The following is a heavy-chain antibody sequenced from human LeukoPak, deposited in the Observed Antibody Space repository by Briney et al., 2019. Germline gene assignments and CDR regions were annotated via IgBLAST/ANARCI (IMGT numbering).Heavy chain of an antibody. CDR3: ARRKGYGGNVRLDY. J-gene: IGHJ4*02. CDR1: GGSISSGSYY. D-gene: IGHD4-23*01. Sequence: SQTLSLTCTVSGGSISSGSYYWSWIRQPAGKGLEWIGRIYTSGSTNYNPSLKSRVTISVDTSKNQFSLKLSSVTAADTAVYYCARRKGYGGNVRLDYWGQGTLVTVSS. CDR2: IYTSGST. V-gene: IGHV4-61*02.